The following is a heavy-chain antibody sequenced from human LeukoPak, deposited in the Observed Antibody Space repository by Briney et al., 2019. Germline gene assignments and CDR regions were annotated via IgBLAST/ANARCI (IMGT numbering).Heavy chain of an antibody. V-gene: IGHV4-59*01. CDR1: GGSISSYY. Sequence: SETLSLTCTVSGGSISSYYWSWIRQPPGKGLEWIGYIYYSGSTNYNPSLKSRVTISVDTSKNQFSLKLSSVTAADTAVYYCARLANFGLSPFDPWGQGILVTVSS. D-gene: IGHD3-3*01. CDR2: IYYSGST. CDR3: ARLANFGLSPFDP. J-gene: IGHJ5*02.